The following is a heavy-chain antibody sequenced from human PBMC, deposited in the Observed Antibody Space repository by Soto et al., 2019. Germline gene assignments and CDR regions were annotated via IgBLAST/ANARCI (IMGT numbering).Heavy chain of an antibody. J-gene: IGHJ6*03. Sequence: QVQLQESGPGLVKPSETLSLTCTVSGGSISSYYWSWIRQPPGKGLEWLGNIYYSGSSNYNPSLKSRVTISVDTSKNQFSLKLSSGTASDTAVYYCARHPRYSPSDYCYYSQDVWGKGTTVTVSS. CDR1: GGSISSYY. CDR3: ARHPRYSPSDYCYYSQDV. D-gene: IGHD1-1*01. CDR2: IYYSGSS. V-gene: IGHV4-59*08.